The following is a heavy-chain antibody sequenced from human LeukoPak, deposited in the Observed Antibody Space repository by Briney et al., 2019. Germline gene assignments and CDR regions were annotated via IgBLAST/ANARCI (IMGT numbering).Heavy chain of an antibody. D-gene: IGHD3-3*01. J-gene: IGHJ6*03. CDR2: IRYDGSNK. CDR1: GFTFSSYG. V-gene: IGHV3-30*02. CDR3: HFGVVIDRYYYYMDV. Sequence: SGGSLRLSCAASGFTFSSYGMHWVRQAPGKGLEWVAFIRYDGSNKYYADSVKGRFTISRDNSKNTLYLQMNSLRAEDTAVYYCHFGVVIDRYYYYMDVWGKGTTVTVSS.